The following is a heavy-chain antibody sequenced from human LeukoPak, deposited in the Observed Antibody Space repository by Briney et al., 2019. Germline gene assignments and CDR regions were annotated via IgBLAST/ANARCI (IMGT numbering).Heavy chain of an antibody. D-gene: IGHD3-22*01. CDR1: GFTFSSYS. CDR2: ISSSSSTI. CDR3: ASGYDSSGPFYYYYYMDV. Sequence: PGGSLRLSCAASGFTFSSYSMNWVRQAPGKGLEWVSYISSSSSTIYYADSVKGRFTISRDNAKNSLYLQMNSLRAEDTAVYYCASGYDSSGPFYYYYYMDVWGKGTTVTVSS. V-gene: IGHV3-48*04. J-gene: IGHJ6*03.